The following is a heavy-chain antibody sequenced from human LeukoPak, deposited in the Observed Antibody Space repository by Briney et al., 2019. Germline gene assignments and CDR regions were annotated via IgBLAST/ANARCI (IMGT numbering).Heavy chain of an antibody. J-gene: IGHJ4*02. V-gene: IGHV3-30*02. CDR3: AKAGSGWYAPY. Sequence: GSLRLSCAASGFTFSSYGMHWVRQAPGKGLEWVAFIRYDGNDKYYADSVKGRFTISRDNSKNTVYLQMNSLRAEDTAVYYCAKAGSGWYAPYWGQGTLVTVSS. D-gene: IGHD6-19*01. CDR1: GFTFSSYG. CDR2: IRYDGNDK.